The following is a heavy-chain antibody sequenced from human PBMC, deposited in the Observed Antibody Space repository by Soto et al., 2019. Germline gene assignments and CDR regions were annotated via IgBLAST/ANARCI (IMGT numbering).Heavy chain of an antibody. CDR3: AKDRYYDTPGWFDP. V-gene: IGHV3-23*01. CDR1: GVTVRDHA. J-gene: IGHJ5*02. D-gene: IGHD3-22*01. CDR2: ISANGASI. Sequence: GGSLRLSCVVSGVTVRDHAMSWVRQAPGRGLEWVSAISANGASIQHADSVKGRFSVSRDNAKNTVYLQMDNLRTEDSAVYYCAKDRYYDTPGWFDPWGQGSRVTVSS.